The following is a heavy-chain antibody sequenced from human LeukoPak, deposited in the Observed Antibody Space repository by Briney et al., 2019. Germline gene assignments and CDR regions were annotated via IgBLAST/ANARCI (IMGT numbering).Heavy chain of an antibody. CDR3: ARDQRSGIAVAGFDY. Sequence: KPSETLSLTCTVSGDSISSYYSSWIRQPARKGLEWDGSIYPSGSTNYNPSLKSRVTISVDKSKNQFSLKLSSVTAADTAVYYCARDQRSGIAVAGFDYWGQGTLVTVSS. D-gene: IGHD6-19*01. CDR2: IYPSGST. CDR1: GDSISSYY. V-gene: IGHV4-4*07. J-gene: IGHJ4*02.